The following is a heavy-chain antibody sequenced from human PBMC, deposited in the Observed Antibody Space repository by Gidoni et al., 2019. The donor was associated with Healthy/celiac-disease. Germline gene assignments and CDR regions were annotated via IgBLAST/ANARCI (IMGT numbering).Heavy chain of an antibody. D-gene: IGHD1-7*01. V-gene: IGHV3-21*01. CDR1: GFTFSSYR. J-gene: IGHJ6*02. Sequence: EVQLVESGRGLVKPGGSLRLSCAASGFTFSSYRMNWVRQAPGKGLEWVSSISSSSSYIYYADSVKGRFTIARDNAKNSLYLQMNSLRAEDTAVYYCARDGPFTGTTSMDVWGQGTTVTVSS. CDR3: ARDGPFTGTTSMDV. CDR2: ISSSSSYI.